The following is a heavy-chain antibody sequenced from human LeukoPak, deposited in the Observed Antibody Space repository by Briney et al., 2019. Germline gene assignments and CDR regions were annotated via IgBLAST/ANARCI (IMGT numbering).Heavy chain of an antibody. D-gene: IGHD2-15*01. CDR2: INPNSGGT. CDR3: ARDGCSGGSCYPGGYYYYYMDV. Sequence: AASVKVSCKAPGYTFTGYYMHWVRQAPGQGLEWMGWINPNSGGTNYAQKFQGRVTMTRDTSISTAYMELSRLRSDDTAVYYCARDGCSGGSCYPGGYYYYYMDVWGKGTTVTISS. CDR1: GYTFTGYY. V-gene: IGHV1-2*02. J-gene: IGHJ6*03.